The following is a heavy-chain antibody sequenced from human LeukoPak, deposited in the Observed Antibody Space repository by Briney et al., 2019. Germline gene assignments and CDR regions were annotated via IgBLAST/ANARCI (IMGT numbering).Heavy chain of an antibody. CDR1: GGSISSYY. V-gene: IGHV4-59*01. CDR2: IYYGGST. CDR3: ASSGWSNYYYYYYMDV. J-gene: IGHJ6*03. Sequence: SETLSLTCTVSGGSISSYYWSWIRQPPGKGLEWIGYIYYGGSTNHNPSLKSRVTISVDTSKNQFSLKLSSVTAADTAVYYCASSGWSNYYYYYYMDVWGKGTTVTVSS. D-gene: IGHD6-19*01.